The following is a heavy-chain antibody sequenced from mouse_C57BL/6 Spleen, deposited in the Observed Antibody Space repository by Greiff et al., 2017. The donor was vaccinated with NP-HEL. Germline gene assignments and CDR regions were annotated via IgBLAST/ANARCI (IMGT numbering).Heavy chain of an antibody. CDR2: IYPGDGDT. Sequence: QVQLQQSGPELVKPGASVKISCKASGYAFSSSWMNWVKQRPGKGLEWIGRIYPGDGDTNYNGKFKGKATLTADKSSSTAYMQLSSLTSEDSAVYFCARGPYDGYYHYWGQGTTLTVSS. D-gene: IGHD2-3*01. CDR1: GYAFSSSW. CDR3: ARGPYDGYYHY. J-gene: IGHJ2*01. V-gene: IGHV1-82*01.